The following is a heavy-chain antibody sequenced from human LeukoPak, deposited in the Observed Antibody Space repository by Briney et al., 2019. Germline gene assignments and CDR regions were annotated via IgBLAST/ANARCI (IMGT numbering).Heavy chain of an antibody. V-gene: IGHV4-30-2*01. J-gene: IGHJ4*02. CDR2: IYHSGST. CDR1: GGSISSGGYS. CDR3: ARGYSSSWFTPHQYYFDY. D-gene: IGHD6-13*01. Sequence: SETLSLTCAVSGGSISSGGYSWSWIRQPPGTGLEWIGYIYHSGSTYYNPSLKSRVTISVDRSKNQFSLKLSSVTAADTAVYYCARGYSSSWFTPHQYYFDYWGQGTLVTVSS.